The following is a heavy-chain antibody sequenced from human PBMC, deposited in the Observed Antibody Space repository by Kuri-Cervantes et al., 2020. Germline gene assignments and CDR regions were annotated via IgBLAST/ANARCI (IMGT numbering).Heavy chain of an antibody. J-gene: IGHJ6*02. V-gene: IGHV3-33*01. Sequence: GGSLRLSCAASGFTFSSYGMHWVRQAPGKGLEWVAVIWYDGSNKYYADSVKGRFTISRDNSKNTLYLQMNSLRAEDTAVYYCARDPSYHSSGYYYYYYGTDVWGQGTTVTVSS. D-gene: IGHD3-22*01. CDR2: IWYDGSNK. CDR3: ARDPSYHSSGYYYYYYGTDV. CDR1: GFTFSSYG.